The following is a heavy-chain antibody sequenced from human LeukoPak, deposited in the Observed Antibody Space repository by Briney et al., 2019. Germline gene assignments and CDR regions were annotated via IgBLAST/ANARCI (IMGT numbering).Heavy chain of an antibody. J-gene: IGHJ4*02. Sequence: PGGSLRLSCAASGFTFTVYTMNWVRQAPGKGLEWVSSISSSSRYIYYADSLKGLFTISRDNAKNSVYLQMNSLRPEDTAVYYCARTGYDSSGFYYFDFWGQGTLVTVSS. V-gene: IGHV3-21*01. CDR1: GFTFTVYT. D-gene: IGHD3-22*01. CDR3: ARTGYDSSGFYYFDF. CDR2: ISSSSRYI.